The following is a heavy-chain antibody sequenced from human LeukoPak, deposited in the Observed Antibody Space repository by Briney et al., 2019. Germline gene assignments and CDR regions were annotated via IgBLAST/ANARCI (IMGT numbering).Heavy chain of an antibody. Sequence: GASVKVSCKASGYTFTSYDIDWVRQATGQGLEWMGWMNPNSGNTGYAQKFQGRVTMTRNTSISTAYMELSSLRSEDTAVYYCARGGRTGTYYYYMDVWGKGTTVTVSS. J-gene: IGHJ6*03. D-gene: IGHD1-1*01. CDR1: GYTFTSYD. V-gene: IGHV1-8*01. CDR2: MNPNSGNT. CDR3: ARGGRTGTYYYYMDV.